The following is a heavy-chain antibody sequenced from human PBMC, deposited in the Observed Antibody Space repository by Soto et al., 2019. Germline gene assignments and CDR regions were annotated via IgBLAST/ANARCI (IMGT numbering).Heavy chain of an antibody. D-gene: IGHD2-2*02. CDR1: GDSVSSNSAA. CDR3: AREVVVVPAAIHGLGGMDV. Sequence: PSETLSLTXAISGDSVSSNSAAWNWIRQSPSRGLEWLGRTYYRSKWYNDYAVSVKSRITINPDTSKNQFSLQLNSVTPEDTAVYYCAREVVVVPAAIHGLGGMDVWGQGTTVTVSS. V-gene: IGHV6-1*01. J-gene: IGHJ6*02. CDR2: TYYRSKWYN.